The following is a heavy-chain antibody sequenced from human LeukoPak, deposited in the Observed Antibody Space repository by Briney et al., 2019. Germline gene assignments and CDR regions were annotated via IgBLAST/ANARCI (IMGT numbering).Heavy chain of an antibody. Sequence: SETLSLTCTVSGGSTSSSNYYWGWIRQPPGKGLEWIGSIYYSGNTYTNPSLRSRITISVDTSKNQFSLKLSSVTAADTAVYYCASRRAQLWSTLDYWGQGTLVTVSS. V-gene: IGHV4-39*01. J-gene: IGHJ4*02. D-gene: IGHD5-18*01. CDR1: GGSTSSSNYY. CDR3: ASRRAQLWSTLDY. CDR2: IYYSGNT.